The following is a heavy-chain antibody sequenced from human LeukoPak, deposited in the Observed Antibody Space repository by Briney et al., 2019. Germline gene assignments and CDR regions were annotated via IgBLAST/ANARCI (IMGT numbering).Heavy chain of an antibody. CDR1: QFTYSIFA. V-gene: IGHV3-23*01. Sequence: GGSLRLSCEASQFTYSIFAKSWIRQAPGAGLECVSTLSGSGTATYYAASVKGRFTTSRDNSKDPLYLQMDNLRADDTAVYYCAKHLGSHSFLFYYMDVWGTGTSFIVSS. CDR3: AKHLGSHSFLFYYMDV. D-gene: IGHD2-21*01. CDR2: LSGSGTAT. J-gene: IGHJ6*03.